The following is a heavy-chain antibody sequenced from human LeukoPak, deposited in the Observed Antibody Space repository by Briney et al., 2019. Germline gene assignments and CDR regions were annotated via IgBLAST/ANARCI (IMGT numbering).Heavy chain of an antibody. J-gene: IGHJ4*02. CDR1: GFVFTNAW. CDR3: TTLSYDIHY. V-gene: IGHV3-15*01. Sequence: GGSLRLSCAASGFVFTNAWMTWVRQAPGKAPEWVGRIKSNPDGGTTDYAAPVKGRFTISRDDSKNTLYLQLNSLKTEDTAVYYCTTLSYDIHYWGQGTLVTVSS. CDR2: IKSNPDGGTT. D-gene: IGHD3-9*01.